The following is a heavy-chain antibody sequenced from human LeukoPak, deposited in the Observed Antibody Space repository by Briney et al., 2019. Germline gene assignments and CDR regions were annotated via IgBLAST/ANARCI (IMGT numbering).Heavy chain of an antibody. D-gene: IGHD3-16*01. V-gene: IGHV4-59*01. CDR3: ARSPGEYFDY. CDR1: GGSISSYY. J-gene: IGHJ4*02. CDR2: IYYSGST. Sequence: SETLSLTCTVSGGSISSYYWSWIRQPLGKGLEWIGYIYYSGSTNYNPSLKSRVTISVDTSKNQFSLKLSSVTAADTAVYYCARSPGEYFDYWGQGTLVTVSS.